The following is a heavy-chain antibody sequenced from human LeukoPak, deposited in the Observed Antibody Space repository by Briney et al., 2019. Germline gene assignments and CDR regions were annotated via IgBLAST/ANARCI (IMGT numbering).Heavy chain of an antibody. CDR1: GYTFTSYD. CDR3: TRGSGGPI. J-gene: IGHJ4*02. V-gene: IGHV1-8*01. CDR2: MNPDSGNT. D-gene: IGHD1-26*01. Sequence: ASVKVSCKASGYTFTSYDTNWVRQATGQGLEWMGWMNPDSGNTGYAQKFQGRVSMIRNTSTSTAYLELSRLRSEDTAVYYCTRGSGGPIWGQGTPVTVSS.